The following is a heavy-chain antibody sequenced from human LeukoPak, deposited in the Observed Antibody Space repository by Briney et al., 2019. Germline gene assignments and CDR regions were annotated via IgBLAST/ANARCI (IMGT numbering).Heavy chain of an antibody. CDR1: GFTFSSYW. CDR3: ARVLHKRNYDSSDYYGY. V-gene: IGHV3-7*04. Sequence: GGSLRLSCAASGFTFSSYWMSWVRQAPGKGLEWVANIKQDGSEKYYVDSVKGRFTISRGNAKNSLYLQMNSLRAEDTAVYYCARVLHKRNYDSSDYYGYWGQGILVTVSS. D-gene: IGHD3-22*01. J-gene: IGHJ4*02. CDR2: IKQDGSEK.